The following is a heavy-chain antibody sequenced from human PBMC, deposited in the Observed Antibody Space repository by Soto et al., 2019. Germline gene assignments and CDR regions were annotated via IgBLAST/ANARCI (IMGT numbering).Heavy chain of an antibody. CDR1: GFTFRNYW. Sequence: PGGSLRLSCAASGFTFRNYWMSWVRQAPGKGLEXVANIXXDXSXXXYXXXXKGRFTTSRDNTKNSFYLQMNSLRAEDTAVYYCARDHINGWKFDYWGRGTLVTVSS. V-gene: IGHV3-7*01. J-gene: IGHJ4*02. CDR3: ARDHINGWKFDY. CDR2: IXXDXSXX. D-gene: IGHD6-19*01.